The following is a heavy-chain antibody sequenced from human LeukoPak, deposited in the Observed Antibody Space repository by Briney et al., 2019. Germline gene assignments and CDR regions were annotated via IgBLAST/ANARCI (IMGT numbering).Heavy chain of an antibody. D-gene: IGHD3-3*01. Sequence: SETLSLTCTVSGGSISSYYWSWIRQPAGKGLEWIGRIYTSGSTNYNPSLKSRVTMSVDTSKNQFSLKLSSVTAADTAVYYCARDGAHYDFWSDPLRDDAFDIWGQGTMVTVSS. CDR3: ARDGAHYDFWSDPLRDDAFDI. CDR1: GGSISSYY. J-gene: IGHJ3*02. V-gene: IGHV4-4*07. CDR2: IYTSGST.